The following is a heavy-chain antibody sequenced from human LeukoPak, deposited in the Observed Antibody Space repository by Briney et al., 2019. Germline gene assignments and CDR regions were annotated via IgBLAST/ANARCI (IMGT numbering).Heavy chain of an antibody. CDR2: ITGDSNTI. CDR1: GFTFSSYA. V-gene: IGHV3-48*01. CDR3: ARDRMGGSFDY. D-gene: IGHD2-15*01. J-gene: IGHJ4*02. Sequence: GGSLRLSCAASGFTFSSYAMNWVRQAPGKGLEWVSFITGDSNTIYYADSMKGRFTVSRDNAENSLYLQMNSLSAEDTAVYYRARDRMGGSFDYWGQGTLVTVSS.